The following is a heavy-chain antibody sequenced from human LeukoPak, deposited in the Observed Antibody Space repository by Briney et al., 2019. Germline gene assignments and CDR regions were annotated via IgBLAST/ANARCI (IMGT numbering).Heavy chain of an antibody. V-gene: IGHV4-59*01. CDR1: GDSISTNY. J-gene: IGHJ4*02. Sequence: SETLSLTCTVSGDSISTNYWAWIRQPPGKGLEWIGYVSYTGTSNYNPSLKSRVTISVDMSKNQFSLKVRSVTAADTAVYYCARDRTIAFDHWGQGSLVTVSS. CDR2: VSYTGTS. D-gene: IGHD4/OR15-4a*01. CDR3: ARDRTIAFDH.